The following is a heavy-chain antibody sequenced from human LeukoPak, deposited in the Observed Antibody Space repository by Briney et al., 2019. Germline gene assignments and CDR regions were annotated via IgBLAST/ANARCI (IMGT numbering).Heavy chain of an antibody. Sequence: ASVKVSCKASGYTFTSDGISWVRQAPGQGLEWMGWISAYNGNTNYAQKLQGRVTMTTDTSTSTAYSELRSLRSDDTAVYYCARWAGVVIINGWFDPWGQGTLVTVSS. CDR2: ISAYNGNT. V-gene: IGHV1-18*01. J-gene: IGHJ5*02. CDR1: GYTFTSDG. D-gene: IGHD3-3*01. CDR3: ARWAGVVIINGWFDP.